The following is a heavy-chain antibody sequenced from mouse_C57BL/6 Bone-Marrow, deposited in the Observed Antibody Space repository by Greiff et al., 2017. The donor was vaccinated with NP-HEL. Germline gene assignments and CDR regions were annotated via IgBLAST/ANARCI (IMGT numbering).Heavy chain of an antibody. CDR2: IHPNSGST. Sequence: QVPLQQPGAELVKPGASVKLSCKASGYTFTSYWMPWVKQRPGQGLEWIGMIHPNSGSTNYNEKFKSKATLTVDKSSSTAYMQLGSLTSEDSAVYYCARYGNYVDYWGQGTTLTVSS. J-gene: IGHJ2*01. CDR3: ARYGNYVDY. CDR1: GYTFTSYW. V-gene: IGHV1-64*01. D-gene: IGHD2-1*01.